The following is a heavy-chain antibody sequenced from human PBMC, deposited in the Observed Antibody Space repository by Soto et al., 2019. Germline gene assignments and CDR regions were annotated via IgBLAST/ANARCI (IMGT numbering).Heavy chain of an antibody. J-gene: IGHJ4*02. CDR1: GFTFSDHG. CDR3: AKDRTIASRNFDS. V-gene: IGHV3-23*01. Sequence: GGSLRLSCAASGFTFSDHGMHWVRQAPGKGLEWVSSISGSVGSTFYADSVKGRFTISRDNSMNTLYLQMNSLRAEDTAVYYCAKDRTIASRNFDSWGQGALVTVSS. D-gene: IGHD6-6*01. CDR2: ISGSVGST.